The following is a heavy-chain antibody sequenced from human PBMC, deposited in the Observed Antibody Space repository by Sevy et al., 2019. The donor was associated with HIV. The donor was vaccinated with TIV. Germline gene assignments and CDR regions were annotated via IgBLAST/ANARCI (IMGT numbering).Heavy chain of an antibody. J-gene: IGHJ6*02. CDR1: GFTFSSYN. V-gene: IGHV3-21*01. CDR3: ARDWLPADLYGMDV. CDR2: ITASANYI. D-gene: IGHD2-2*01. Sequence: GVSLRLSCAASGFTFSSYNMNWVRQAPGKGLEWVSSITASANYIYYADSVKGRFTIFRDNAKKSLYLQMNSLRAEDTAVYYCARDWLPADLYGMDVWGQGTTVTVSS.